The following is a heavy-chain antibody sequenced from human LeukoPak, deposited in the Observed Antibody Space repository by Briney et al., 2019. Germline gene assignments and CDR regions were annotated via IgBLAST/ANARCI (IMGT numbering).Heavy chain of an antibody. Sequence: GGSLRLSCAASGFTFGSYGMRWVRQAPGKGLEWVAFIRYDGSNKYYADSVKGRFTISRDNSKNTLYLQMNSLRAEDTAVYYCAKGHPRSVGAPPDWGQGTLVTVSS. V-gene: IGHV3-30*02. CDR1: GFTFGSYG. CDR3: AKGHPRSVGAPPD. J-gene: IGHJ4*02. D-gene: IGHD1-26*01. CDR2: IRYDGSNK.